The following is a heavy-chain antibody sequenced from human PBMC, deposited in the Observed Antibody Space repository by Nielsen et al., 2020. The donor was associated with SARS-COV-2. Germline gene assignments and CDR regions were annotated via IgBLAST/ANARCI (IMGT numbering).Heavy chain of an antibody. Sequence: SLKISCAASGFTFDDYAMHWVRQAPGKGLEWVSGISWNSGSIGYADSVKGRFTISRDNAKNSLYLQMSSLKAEDTAVYYCVEGDYDFWSGHLDVWGKGTTVTVSS. V-gene: IGHV3-9*01. CDR1: GFTFDDYA. CDR2: ISWNSGSI. J-gene: IGHJ6*04. CDR3: VEGDYDFWSGHLDV. D-gene: IGHD3-3*01.